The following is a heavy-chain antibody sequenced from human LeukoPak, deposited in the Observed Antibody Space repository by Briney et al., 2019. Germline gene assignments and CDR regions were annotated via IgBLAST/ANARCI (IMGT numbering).Heavy chain of an antibody. Sequence: SETLSLTCTVSAGSISSSSYYWGGIRQPPGKGLEWIGSIYYSGSTYYNPSLKSRVTISVDTSKNQFSLKLSSVTAADTAVYYCASVSDWFDPWGQGTLVTVSS. V-gene: IGHV4-39*01. CDR2: IYYSGST. D-gene: IGHD2-8*01. CDR1: AGSISSSSYY. J-gene: IGHJ5*02. CDR3: ASVSDWFDP.